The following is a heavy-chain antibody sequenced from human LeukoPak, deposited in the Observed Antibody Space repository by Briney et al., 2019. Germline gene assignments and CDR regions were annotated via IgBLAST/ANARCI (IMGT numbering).Heavy chain of an antibody. V-gene: IGHV3-23*01. Sequence: GGSLRLSCAASAFTFSNYAMSWVRQAPGKGLEWVSPICGSGDNTYYADSVKGRFTISRDNPKNTLYLQMNSLRAEDTAVYYCAKDSAIVPAAPYGMDVWGQGTTVTVSS. CDR2: ICGSGDNT. J-gene: IGHJ6*02. CDR1: AFTFSNYA. CDR3: AKDSAIVPAAPYGMDV. D-gene: IGHD2-2*01.